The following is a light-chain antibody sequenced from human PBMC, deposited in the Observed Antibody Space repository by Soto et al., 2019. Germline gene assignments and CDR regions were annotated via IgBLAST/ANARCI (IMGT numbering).Light chain of an antibody. Sequence: QSVLTQPPSVSAAPGQKVTISCSGSSSNIGATYVSWYQQLPGTAPRLLIYETTQLPSGIPDRFSASKSGTSATLDITGLQTRDEADYYCATWDTSLRVVVFCGGTKVT. V-gene: IGLV1-51*02. CDR2: ETT. CDR3: ATWDTSLRVVV. J-gene: IGLJ2*01. CDR1: SSNIGATY.